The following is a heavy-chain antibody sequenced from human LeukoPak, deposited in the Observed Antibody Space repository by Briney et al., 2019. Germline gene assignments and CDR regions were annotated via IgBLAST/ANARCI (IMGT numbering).Heavy chain of an antibody. CDR1: GYTFTIYG. CDR3: ARVWPYYDFWSGYYTPLDY. D-gene: IGHD3-3*01. V-gene: IGHV1-18*01. Sequence: ASVKVSCKASGYTFTIYGISWVRQAPGQGLEWMGWISAYNGNTNYAQKLQGRVTMTTDTSTSTAYMELRSLRSDDTAVYYCARVWPYYDFWSGYYTPLDYWGQGTLVTVSS. CDR2: ISAYNGNT. J-gene: IGHJ4*02.